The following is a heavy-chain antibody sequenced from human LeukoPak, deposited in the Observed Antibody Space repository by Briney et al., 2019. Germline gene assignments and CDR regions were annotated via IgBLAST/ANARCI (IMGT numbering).Heavy chain of an antibody. V-gene: IGHV3-30-3*02. CDR3: AKKWQRGSTDY. J-gene: IGHJ4*02. CDR1: GFPFSSYA. D-gene: IGHD3-10*01. Sequence: GGSLRLSCAVSGFPFSSYAMHWVRQAPGKGLEWVAIVSYDGNNEFYADSVKGRFTISRDNSKNTLYLQMNSLRAEDTAVYYCAKKWQRGSTDYWGQGTLVTVSS. CDR2: VSYDGNNE.